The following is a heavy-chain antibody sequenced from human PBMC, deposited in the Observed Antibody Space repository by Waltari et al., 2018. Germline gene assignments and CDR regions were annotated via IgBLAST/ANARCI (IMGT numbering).Heavy chain of an antibody. V-gene: IGHV3-23*03. CDR1: GFTFSSYV. D-gene: IGHD6-19*01. CDR3: AKDQGPQQWLALFDY. J-gene: IGHJ4*02. Sequence: EVQLLESGGGLVQPGGSLRLSCAASGFTFSSYVMSWVRQAPGRGLEWVSVIYCGVSNYYAESLNGRFTIPRDNSKNTLYLQMNSLRAEDTAVYYCAKDQGPQQWLALFDYWGQGTLVTVSS. CDR2: IYCGVSN.